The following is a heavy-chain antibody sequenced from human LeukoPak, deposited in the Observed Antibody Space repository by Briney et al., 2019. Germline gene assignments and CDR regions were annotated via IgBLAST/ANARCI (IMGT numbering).Heavy chain of an antibody. CDR3: AKGDSGWAIVPAAIAY. CDR1: GFTFSSYA. Sequence: GGSLRLSCAASGFTFSSYAMSWVRQAPGRGLEWVSAMSGSGNSTYYTDSVKGRFTISRANSKNSLYLQMNSLRAEDTAVYYCAKGDSGWAIVPAAIAYWGQGTLVTVSA. V-gene: IGHV3-23*01. CDR2: MSGSGNST. D-gene: IGHD2-2*01. J-gene: IGHJ4*02.